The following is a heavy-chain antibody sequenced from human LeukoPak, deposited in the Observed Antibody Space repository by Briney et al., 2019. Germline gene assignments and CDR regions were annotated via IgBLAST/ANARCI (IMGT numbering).Heavy chain of an antibody. J-gene: IGHJ5*02. CDR1: GGSISSYY. CDR2: IYYSGST. D-gene: IGHD3-16*01. V-gene: IGHV4-59*08. CDR3: ASCLPGEGIDP. Sequence: SETLSLTCTASGGSISSYYWSWIRQPPGKGLEWIGYIYYSGSTNYNPSLKSRVTISVDTSKNQFSLKLSSVTAADTAVYYCASCLPGEGIDPWGQGTLVTVSS.